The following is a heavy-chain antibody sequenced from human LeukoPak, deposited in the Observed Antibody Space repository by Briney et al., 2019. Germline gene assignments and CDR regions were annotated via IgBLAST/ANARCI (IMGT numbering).Heavy chain of an antibody. CDR1: GGSFSGYY. Sequence: SETLSLTCAVYGGSFSGYYWSWIRQPPGKGLEWIGEINHSGSTNYNPSLKSRVTISVDTSKNQFSLKLSSVTAADTAVYYCARRTYYDFWSGYSPLGYMDVWGKGTTVTVSS. CDR2: INHSGST. D-gene: IGHD3-3*01. CDR3: ARRTYYDFWSGYSPLGYMDV. V-gene: IGHV4-34*01. J-gene: IGHJ6*03.